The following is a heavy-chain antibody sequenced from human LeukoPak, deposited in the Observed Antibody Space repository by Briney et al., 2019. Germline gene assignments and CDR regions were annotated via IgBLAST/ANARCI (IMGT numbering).Heavy chain of an antibody. CDR1: GFTFSGYS. CDR2: ISSSSSSYI. CDR3: ARVRDLIAAAGDY. J-gene: IGHJ4*02. Sequence: GGSLRLSCAASGFTFSGYSMNWVRQAPARGLQWVSSISSSSSSYIYYADSAKGLFTISRDNAKNSLYLQMNSLRAEDTAVYYCARVRDLIAAAGDYWGQGTLVTVSS. D-gene: IGHD6-13*01. V-gene: IGHV3-21*01.